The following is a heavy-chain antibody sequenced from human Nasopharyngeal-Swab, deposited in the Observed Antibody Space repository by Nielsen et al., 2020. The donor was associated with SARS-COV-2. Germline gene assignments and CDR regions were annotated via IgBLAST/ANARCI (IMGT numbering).Heavy chain of an antibody. Sequence: GSLRLSCTVSGGSISSYYWSWIRQPPGKGLEWIGYIYYSGSTNYNPSLKSRVTISVDTSKNQFSLKLSSVTAADTAVYYCARGSTPAYYYYMDVWGKGTTVTVSS. D-gene: IGHD2-15*01. J-gene: IGHJ6*03. V-gene: IGHV4-59*01. CDR1: GGSISSYY. CDR3: ARGSTPAYYYYMDV. CDR2: IYYSGST.